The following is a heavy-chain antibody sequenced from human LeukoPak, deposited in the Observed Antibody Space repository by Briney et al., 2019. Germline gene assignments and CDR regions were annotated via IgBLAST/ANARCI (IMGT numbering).Heavy chain of an antibody. CDR1: GGSISSYY. D-gene: IGHD6-19*01. J-gene: IGHJ5*02. CDR3: ASSSGPNWFDP. V-gene: IGHV4-4*07. CDR2: IYNSGTT. Sequence: LSETLSLTCTVSGGSISSYYWSWIRQPAGKGLEWIGRIYNSGTTNYNPSLKSRVTISVDMSKNQFSLKLSSVTAADTAVYYCASSSGPNWFDPWGQGTLVTVSS.